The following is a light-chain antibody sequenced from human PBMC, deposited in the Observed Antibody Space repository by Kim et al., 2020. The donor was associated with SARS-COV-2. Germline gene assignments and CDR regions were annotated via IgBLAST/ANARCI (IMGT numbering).Light chain of an antibody. Sequence: LSVSPGERVTLSCRASQSVSSSLAWYQQKPGQGPRVLIYAASTRVTGIPARFSGSGSGTEFTLTISSLQSEDFAIYYCQQYKDWYTFGQGTKLEIK. CDR3: QQYKDWYT. CDR1: QSVSSS. CDR2: AAS. J-gene: IGKJ2*01. V-gene: IGKV3-15*01.